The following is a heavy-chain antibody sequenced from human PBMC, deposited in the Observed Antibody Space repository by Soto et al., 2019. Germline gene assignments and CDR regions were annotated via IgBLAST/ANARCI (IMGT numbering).Heavy chain of an antibody. CDR2: IYTGGST. V-gene: IGHV3-66*01. CDR1: GFTVSSNY. D-gene: IGHD6-19*01. Sequence: GGSLRLSCAASGFTVSSNYMSWVRPAPGKGLEWVSVIYTGGSTYYADSVKGRFTISRDNSKNTLYRQMNSLRAEDTAVYYCARGSIAVAGGAFDIWGQGTMVTVSS. CDR3: ARGSIAVAGGAFDI. J-gene: IGHJ3*02.